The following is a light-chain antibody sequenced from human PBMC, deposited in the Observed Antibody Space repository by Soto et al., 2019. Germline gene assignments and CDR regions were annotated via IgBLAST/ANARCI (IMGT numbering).Light chain of an antibody. J-gene: IGKJ5*01. Sequence: EIVLTQSPATLSLSPGERATLSCRTSQSVSSYFAWYQQKPGRAPRLLIYDASNRATGIPARFIGSGSGTDSALTISSLEPEVCAVYYCQYHSNSPVTFGQGTRLEIK. CDR2: DAS. V-gene: IGKV3-11*01. CDR1: QSVSSY. CDR3: QYHSNSPVT.